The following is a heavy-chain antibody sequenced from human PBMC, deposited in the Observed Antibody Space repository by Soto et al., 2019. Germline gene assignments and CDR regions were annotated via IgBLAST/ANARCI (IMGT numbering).Heavy chain of an antibody. J-gene: IGHJ4*02. CDR2: INPYNGNT. V-gene: IGHV1-18*01. D-gene: IGHD3-16*01. CDR1: GYTFTSYG. CDR3: AGDWFGIDY. Sequence: QVQLVQSGAEVKKPGASVKVSCKASGYTFTSYGISWVRQAPGQGLEWMGWINPYNGNTNYAQKLQGRVTMTTDTSTNTAYMELRSRRSDDTAVYYCAGDWFGIDYWGQGNLVTVSS.